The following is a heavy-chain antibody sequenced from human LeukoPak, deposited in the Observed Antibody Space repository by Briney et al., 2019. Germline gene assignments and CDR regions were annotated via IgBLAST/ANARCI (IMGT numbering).Heavy chain of an antibody. CDR2: IYSGGST. Sequence: GGSLRLSWAASGFTVSSNYMSWVRQAPGKGLEWVSVIYSGGSTYYADSVKGRFTISRDNFKNTLYLQMNSLRAEDTAVYYCASSRGLQFFDYYGMDVWGQGTTVTVSS. CDR3: ASSRGLQFFDYYGMDV. V-gene: IGHV3-66*01. J-gene: IGHJ6*02. CDR1: GFTVSSNY. D-gene: IGHD5-24*01.